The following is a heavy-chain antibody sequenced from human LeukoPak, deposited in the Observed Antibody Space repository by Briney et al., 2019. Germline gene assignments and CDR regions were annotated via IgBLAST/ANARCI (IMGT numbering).Heavy chain of an antibody. J-gene: IGHJ4*02. CDR2: ISGSGGST. CDR1: GFTFSSYA. V-gene: IGHV3-23*01. D-gene: IGHD6-19*01. CDR3: VRASSGWYDFDY. Sequence: GGSLRLSCAASGFTFSSYAMSWVRQAPGKGLEWVSAISGSGGSTYYADSVKGRFTISREHAKNSLYLQMNSLRVGDTAVYFCVRASSGWYDFDYWGQGTLVTVSS.